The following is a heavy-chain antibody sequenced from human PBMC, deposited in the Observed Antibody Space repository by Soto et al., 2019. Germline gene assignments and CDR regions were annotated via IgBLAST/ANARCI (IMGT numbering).Heavy chain of an antibody. CDR2: ISGSGGST. Sequence: GGSLRLSCAASGFTFSSYAMSWVRQAPGKGLEWVSAISGSGGSTYYADSVKGRLTISRDNSKNTLYLQMNSLRAEDTAVYYCAKDAYSSSWYPYYYYYYGMDVWGQGTTVTVSS. V-gene: IGHV3-23*01. D-gene: IGHD6-13*01. J-gene: IGHJ6*02. CDR3: AKDAYSSSWYPYYYYYYGMDV. CDR1: GFTFSSYA.